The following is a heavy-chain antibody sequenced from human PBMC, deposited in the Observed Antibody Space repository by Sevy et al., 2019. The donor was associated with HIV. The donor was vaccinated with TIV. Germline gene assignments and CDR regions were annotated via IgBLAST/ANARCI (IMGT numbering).Heavy chain of an antibody. CDR1: GDTFSTYE. V-gene: IGHV1-8*02. D-gene: IGHD3-3*01. CDR2: MSLKSGST. Sequence: ASVKVSYKASGDTFSTYEINLVRQAPGQGLEWMGWMSLKSGSTGLEQTFQGRLTMTRDTSINTAYMELSSLRSEYTAVYSCASGGSGDVWNYGYYYYGMDVWGQGTTVTVSS. CDR3: ASGGSGDVWNYGYYYYGMDV. J-gene: IGHJ6*02.